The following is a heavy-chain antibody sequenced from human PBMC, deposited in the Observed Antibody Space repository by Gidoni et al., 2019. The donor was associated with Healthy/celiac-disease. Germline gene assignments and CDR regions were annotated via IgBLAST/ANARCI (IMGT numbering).Heavy chain of an antibody. Sequence: QVQLVESGGGVVQPGRSLRLSCAASGFYFSSYAMHWVRQAPGKGLEWVAVISYDGSNKYYADSVKGRFTISRDNSKNTLYLQMNSLRAEDTAVYYCAREYYDSSGYYYGFGLDYWGQGTLVTVSS. CDR2: ISYDGSNK. V-gene: IGHV3-30-3*01. CDR3: AREYYDSSGYYYGFGLDY. D-gene: IGHD3-22*01. J-gene: IGHJ4*02. CDR1: GFYFSSYA.